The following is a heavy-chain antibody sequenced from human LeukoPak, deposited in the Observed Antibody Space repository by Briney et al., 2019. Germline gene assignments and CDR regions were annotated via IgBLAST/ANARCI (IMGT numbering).Heavy chain of an antibody. D-gene: IGHD6-19*01. J-gene: IGHJ4*02. CDR2: ISISGDTT. Sequence: GGSLRLSCAASGFTFSSYAMNWVRQAPGKGLEWVSGISISGDTTHYADSVKGRFTISRDNSRNTLYLQMHSLRAEDTALYYCAKFRADSSGWPFDYWGQGTLVTVSS. CDR3: AKFRADSSGWPFDY. V-gene: IGHV3-23*01. CDR1: GFTFSSYA.